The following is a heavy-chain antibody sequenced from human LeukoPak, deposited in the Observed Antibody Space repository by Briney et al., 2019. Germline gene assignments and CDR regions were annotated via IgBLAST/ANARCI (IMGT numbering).Heavy chain of an antibody. Sequence: SVKVSCKASGGTFSSYAISWVRQAPGQGLEWMGGIIPIFGTANYAQKFQGRVTITADESTSTAYMELSSLRSEDTAVCYCAREGGSRYYFDYWGQGTLVTVSS. CDR2: IIPIFGTA. D-gene: IGHD5-12*01. V-gene: IGHV1-69*13. J-gene: IGHJ4*02. CDR3: AREGGSRYYFDY. CDR1: GGTFSSYA.